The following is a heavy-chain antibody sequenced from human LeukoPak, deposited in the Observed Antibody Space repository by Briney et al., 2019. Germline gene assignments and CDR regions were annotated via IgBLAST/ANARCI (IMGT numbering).Heavy chain of an antibody. CDR1: GFTFSSYA. V-gene: IGHV3-23*01. D-gene: IGHD3-22*01. CDR2: ISGSGGST. J-gene: IGHJ4*02. CDR3: AKDPDSSGYYYVLQGRTRFDY. Sequence: PGGSLRLSCAASGFTFSSYAMSWVRQAPGKGLEWVSAISGSGGSTYYADSVKGRFAISRDNSKNTLYLQMNSLRAEDSAVYYCAKDPDSSGYYYVLQGRTRFDYWGQGTLVTVSS.